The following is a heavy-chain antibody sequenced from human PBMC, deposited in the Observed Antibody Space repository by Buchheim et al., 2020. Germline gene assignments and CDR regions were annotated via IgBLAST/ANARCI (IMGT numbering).Heavy chain of an antibody. CDR2: ISYDGNKK. V-gene: IGHV3-30*18. CDR1: GFAFKNYG. D-gene: IGHD3-10*01. J-gene: IGHJ6*02. Sequence: VQVVESGGGVVQPGGSLRLSCGASGFAFKNYGMHWVRQAPGKGLEWVAVISYDGNKKFYGDSVKGRFTISRDNSKNTLYFQMNSLRAEDTAVYYCAKAYYYGGGDYYSRLGYFFGMDVWGQGTT. CDR3: AKAYYYGGGDYYSRLGYFFGMDV.